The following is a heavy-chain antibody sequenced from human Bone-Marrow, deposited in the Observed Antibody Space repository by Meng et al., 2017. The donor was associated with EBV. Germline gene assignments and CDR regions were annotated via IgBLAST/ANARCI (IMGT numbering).Heavy chain of an antibody. D-gene: IGHD5-18*01. CDR1: GASISSTTYY. CDR2: MSYSSRTT. CDR3: ATSYGYTSTY. Sequence: QLLLQESGPGLVTPSETLSLTCSASGASISSTTYYWGWTRQSPGKGLERIGSMSYSSRTTSYNASLKTRVSISIDSSKNQFSLRLQSVTAADTAVYYCATSYGYTSTYWGPGTLVTVSS. J-gene: IGHJ4*02. V-gene: IGHV4-39*07.